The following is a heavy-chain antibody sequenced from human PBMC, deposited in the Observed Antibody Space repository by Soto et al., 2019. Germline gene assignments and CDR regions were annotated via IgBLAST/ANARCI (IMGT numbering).Heavy chain of an antibody. D-gene: IGHD3-22*01. J-gene: IGHJ2*01. Sequence: RASVKVSCKTSGYHFTAYGLAWLRQAPGQRPEWMGWVSTNNAGTNYAEKFQGRVTMTTDKSTTTTYMELRSLRSDDTAVYYCARASYYYDSSGYYDYWYFDLWGRGTLVTVSS. CDR3: ARASYYYDSSGYYDYWYFDL. V-gene: IGHV1-18*01. CDR2: VSTNNAGT. CDR1: GYHFTAYG.